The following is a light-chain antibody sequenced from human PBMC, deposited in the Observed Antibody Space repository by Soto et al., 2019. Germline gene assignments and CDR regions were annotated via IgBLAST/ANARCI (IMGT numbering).Light chain of an antibody. CDR3: QQYYSTPPYT. CDR2: WAS. Sequence: DIVMTQSPDSLAVSLGERATINCKSSQSVLYSSNNKHYLAWYQQKPGQPPKLLIYWASTRESGVPGRFSGSGSGTDFNLTISSLQAEDVAVYYCQQYYSTPPYTFGQGTKLEIK. CDR1: QSVLYSSNNKHY. J-gene: IGKJ2*01. V-gene: IGKV4-1*01.